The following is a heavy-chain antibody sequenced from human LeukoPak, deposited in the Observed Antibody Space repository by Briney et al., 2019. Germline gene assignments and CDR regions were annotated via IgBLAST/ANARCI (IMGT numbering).Heavy chain of an antibody. CDR1: GYSFTSYW. D-gene: IGHD3-10*01. Sequence: GESLKISCKGSGYSFTSYWIGWVRQMPGKGLEWIGIIYPGDSDTRYSPSFQGQVTISADKSISTAYLQWSSLKASDTATYYCAKTYYYGSGSYYYFDYWGQGTLVTVSS. V-gene: IGHV5-51*01. CDR3: AKTYYYGSGSYYYFDY. CDR2: IYPGDSDT. J-gene: IGHJ4*02.